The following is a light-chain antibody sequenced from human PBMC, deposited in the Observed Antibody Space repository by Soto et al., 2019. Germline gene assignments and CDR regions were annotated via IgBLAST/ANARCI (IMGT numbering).Light chain of an antibody. CDR2: GAS. V-gene: IGKV3-20*01. J-gene: IGKJ5*01. CDR3: QQYGSSPPSST. Sequence: SQSPCTLSLSTGERATLSCRASQRVSSGYLAWYQQKPGQAPRLLIYGASNRATDIPDRFSGRGSGTDFTLTISRLEPEDFAVYYCQQYGSSPPSSTFAQGTRLAIK. CDR1: QRVSSGY.